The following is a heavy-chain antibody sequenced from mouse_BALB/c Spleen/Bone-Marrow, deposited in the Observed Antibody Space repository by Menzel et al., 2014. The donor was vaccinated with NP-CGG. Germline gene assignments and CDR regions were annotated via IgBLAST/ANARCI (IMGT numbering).Heavy chain of an antibody. D-gene: IGHD2-4*01. Sequence: QVQLQQSGAELVRPGASVKLSCKASGYTFTSYWMNWVKQRPEQGLEWIGRIDPYDSETHYNQKFKDKAILTVDKSSSTAYMQLSSLTSGDSAAYYCARGRDYDVFSYWGQGTLVTVSA. CDR3: ARGRDYDVFSY. J-gene: IGHJ3*01. V-gene: IGHV1-52*01. CDR1: GYTFTSYW. CDR2: IDPYDSET.